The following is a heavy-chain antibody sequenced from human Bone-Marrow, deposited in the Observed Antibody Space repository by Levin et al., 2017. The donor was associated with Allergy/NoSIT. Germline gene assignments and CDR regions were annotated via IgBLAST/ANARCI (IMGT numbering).Heavy chain of an antibody. V-gene: IGHV3-7*04. CDR3: ARVRDGFNPAHEPFDY. CDR2: IKEDGDEK. J-gene: IGHJ4*02. Sequence: GGSLRLSCAGSGFIFSNHWMTWVRQAPGKGLEWVANIKEDGDEKYYVDSVKGRFTISRDNAKNSLYLQMNSLRAEDTAVYYCARVRDGFNPAHEPFDYWGQGTLVTVSS. D-gene: IGHD5-24*01. CDR1: GFIFSNHW.